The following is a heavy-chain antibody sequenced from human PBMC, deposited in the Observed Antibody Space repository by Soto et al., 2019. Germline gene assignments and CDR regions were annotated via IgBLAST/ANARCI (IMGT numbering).Heavy chain of an antibody. D-gene: IGHD3-10*01. CDR3: AKDMVQGVIHAKLDF. J-gene: IGHJ4*01. V-gene: IGHV3-23*01. CDR2: ISGSGGST. Sequence: EVQLLESGVGLLQPGGSLRLSCAASGFTFSSYAMSWVRQAPGKGLEWVSDISGSGGSTYYADSVKGRFTISRVNCKNTQYLQNNRLRAEYTCVYYCAKDMVQGVIHAKLDFWGYETLVNFAS. CDR1: GFTFSSYA.